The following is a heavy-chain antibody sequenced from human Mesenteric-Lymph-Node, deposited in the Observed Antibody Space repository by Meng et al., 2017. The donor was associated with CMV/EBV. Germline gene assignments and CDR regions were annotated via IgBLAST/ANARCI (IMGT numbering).Heavy chain of an antibody. V-gene: IGHV1-46*01. CDR2: INPSGGST. J-gene: IGHJ5*02. CDR1: GYTFTSTY. Sequence: ASVKVSCKASGYTFTSTYMHWVRQAPGQGLEWMGIINPSGGSTTYAQKFQGRVTMTRDTSTTTDYMELSSLRSEDTAVYYCARDQSQYDNSWWFDPWGQGTLVTVSS. CDR3: ARDQSQYDNSWWFDP. D-gene: IGHD6-13*01.